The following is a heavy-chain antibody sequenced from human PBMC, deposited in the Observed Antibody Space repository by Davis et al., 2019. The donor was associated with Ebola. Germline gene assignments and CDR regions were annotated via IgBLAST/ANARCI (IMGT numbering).Heavy chain of an antibody. V-gene: IGHV3-21*01. Sequence: GESLKISCTASGFTFGDYAMSWVRQAPGKGLEWVSSISSSSSYIYYADSVKGRFTISRDNAKNSLYLQMNSLRAEDTAVYYCARGSDYWGQGTLVTVSS. CDR1: GFTFGDYA. CDR2: ISSSSSYI. CDR3: ARGSDY. J-gene: IGHJ4*02.